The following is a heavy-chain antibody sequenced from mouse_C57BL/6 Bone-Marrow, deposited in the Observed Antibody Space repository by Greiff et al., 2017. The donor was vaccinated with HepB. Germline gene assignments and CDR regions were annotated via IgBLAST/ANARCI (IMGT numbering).Heavy chain of an antibody. J-gene: IGHJ1*03. Sequence: VMLVESGAELVKPGASVKISCKASGYAFSSYWMNWVKQRPGKGLEWIGQIYPGDGDTNYNGKFKGKATLTADKSSSTAYMQLSSLTSEDSAVYFCARYWLYWYFDVWGTGTTVTVSS. V-gene: IGHV1-80*01. CDR1: GYAFSSYW. D-gene: IGHD4-1*01. CDR2: IYPGDGDT. CDR3: ARYWLYWYFDV.